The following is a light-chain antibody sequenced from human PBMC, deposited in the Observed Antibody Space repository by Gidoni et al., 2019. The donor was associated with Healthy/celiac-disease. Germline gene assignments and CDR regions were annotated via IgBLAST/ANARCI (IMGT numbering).Light chain of an antibody. CDR3: QQYGSSSWT. V-gene: IGKV3-20*01. Sequence: ESVLTQSPGTLSLSPGERATLSCRASQRVSSSYLAWYQQKPGQAPMLLIYGASSRATGIPDRFSGSGSGTDFTLTISRLEPEDFAVYYCQQYGSSSWTFGQGTKVEIK. CDR1: QRVSSSY. CDR2: GAS. J-gene: IGKJ1*01.